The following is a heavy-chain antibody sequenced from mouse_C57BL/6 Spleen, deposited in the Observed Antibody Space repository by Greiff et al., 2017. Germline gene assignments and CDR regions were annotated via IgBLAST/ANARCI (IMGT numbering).Heavy chain of an antibody. J-gene: IGHJ3*01. CDR1: GYTFTSYW. CDR3: ARGQEGNDYDAVWFAY. D-gene: IGHD2-4*01. V-gene: IGHV1-61*01. CDR2: IYPSDSET. Sequence: QVQLKQPGAELVRPGSSVKLSCKASGYTFTSYWMDWVKQRPGQGLEWIGNIYPSDSETHYNQTFKDKATLTVDKSSSTAYMQLSSLTSEDSAVYYCARGQEGNDYDAVWFAYWGQGTLVTVSA.